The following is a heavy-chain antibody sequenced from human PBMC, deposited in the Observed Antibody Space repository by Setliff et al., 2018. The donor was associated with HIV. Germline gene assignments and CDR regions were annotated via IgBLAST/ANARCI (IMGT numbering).Heavy chain of an antibody. CDR1: GGSFSGYY. CDR2: INHSGST. V-gene: IGHV4-34*01. Sequence: TSETLSLTCAVYGGSFSGYYWSWIRQSPEKRLEWIGEINHSGSTNYNPSLKSRVIMAVETSKNQFSLKLSSVTAADTAVYYCARTRGYCSGTNCYALRGPDYWGQGTLVTVSS. J-gene: IGHJ4*02. D-gene: IGHD2-2*01. CDR3: ARTRGYCSGTNCYALRGPDY.